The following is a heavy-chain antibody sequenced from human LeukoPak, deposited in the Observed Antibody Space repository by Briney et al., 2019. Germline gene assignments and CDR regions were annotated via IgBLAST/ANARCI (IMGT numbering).Heavy chain of an antibody. CDR1: GGSISSYY. CDR2: IYYSGST. D-gene: IGHD1-14*01. CDR3: ATGQELTGTTDY. Sequence: SETLSLTCTVSGGSISSYYWSWIRQPPGKGLEWIGYIYYSGSTNYNPSLKSRVTISVDTSKNQFSLKLSSVTAADTAVYYCATGQELTGTTDYWGQGTLVTVSS. J-gene: IGHJ4*02. V-gene: IGHV4-59*08.